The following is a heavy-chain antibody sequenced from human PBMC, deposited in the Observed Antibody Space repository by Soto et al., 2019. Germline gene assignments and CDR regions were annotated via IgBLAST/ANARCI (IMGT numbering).Heavy chain of an antibody. CDR3: ARKSGNSSGYYLPYYYYGMDV. J-gene: IGHJ6*02. CDR1: GGTFSSYA. V-gene: IGHV1-69*01. D-gene: IGHD3-22*01. Sequence: QVQLVQSGAEVKKPGSSVKVSCKASGGTFSSYAISWVRQAPGQGLEWMGGIIPIFGTANYAQKFRGRVTITADESTSTAYMELSSLRSEDTAVYYCARKSGNSSGYYLPYYYYGMDVWGQGTTVTVSS. CDR2: IIPIFGTA.